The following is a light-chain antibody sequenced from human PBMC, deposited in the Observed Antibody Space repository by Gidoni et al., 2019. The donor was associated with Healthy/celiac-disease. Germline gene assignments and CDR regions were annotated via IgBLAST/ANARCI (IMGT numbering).Light chain of an antibody. CDR2: WAS. CDR1: QSVLYSSNNKNY. CDR3: QQYYSTPVT. V-gene: IGKV4-1*01. J-gene: IGKJ3*01. Sequence: DILMTQSPDSLAVSLGERATIKCKSSQSVLYSSNNKNYLAWYQQKPGQPPKLLIYWASTRESGVPDRFSGSGSGTDFTLTISSLQAEDVEVYYCQQYYSTPVTFGPGTKVDIK.